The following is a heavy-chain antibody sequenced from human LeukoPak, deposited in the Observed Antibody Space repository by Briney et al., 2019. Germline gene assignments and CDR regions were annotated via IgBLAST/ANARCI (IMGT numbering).Heavy chain of an antibody. CDR3: ARGDYYDILTGYRGLDY. V-gene: IGHV4-34*01. D-gene: IGHD3-9*01. CDR2: INHSGST. J-gene: IGHJ4*02. Sequence: SETLSLTCAVYGGSFSGYYWSWIRQPPGKGLEWIGEINHSGSTNYNPSLKSRVTISVDTSKNQFSLKLSSVTAADTAVYYCARGDYYDILTGYRGLDYWGQGTLSPSPQ. CDR1: GGSFSGYY.